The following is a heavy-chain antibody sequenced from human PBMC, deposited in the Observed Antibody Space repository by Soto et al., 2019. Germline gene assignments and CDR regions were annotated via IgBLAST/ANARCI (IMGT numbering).Heavy chain of an antibody. CDR3: ARDRPGRCGCSSTTCYAFDY. CDR1: GFTFSSYS. CDR2: ISSGGSTV. D-gene: IGHD2-2*01. Sequence: EVQLVESGGGLVQPGGSLRLSCAASGFTFSSYSMNWVRQAPGKGLECVSDISSGGSTVYYADSVKGRFTISRDNAKNSVYLQMDSLRVEDSAVYYCARDRPGRCGCSSTTCYAFDYWGQGTLVTVSS. V-gene: IGHV3-48*01. J-gene: IGHJ4*02.